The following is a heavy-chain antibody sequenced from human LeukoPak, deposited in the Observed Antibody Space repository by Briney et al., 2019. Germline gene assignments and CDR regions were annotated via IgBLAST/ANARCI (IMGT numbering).Heavy chain of an antibody. CDR2: IYYSGNS. D-gene: IGHD4-17*01. Sequence: SETLSLTCTVSGASIARDGYYWSWIRQPPGKGLEWIGYIYYSGNSYYHPSLKSRVTISIDTSTNQFSLRLNSVTAADTAVYYCARDSHGDYDIYFDSWGQGTLVTVSS. CDR1: GASIARDGYY. CDR3: ARDSHGDYDIYFDS. J-gene: IGHJ4*02. V-gene: IGHV4-30-4*08.